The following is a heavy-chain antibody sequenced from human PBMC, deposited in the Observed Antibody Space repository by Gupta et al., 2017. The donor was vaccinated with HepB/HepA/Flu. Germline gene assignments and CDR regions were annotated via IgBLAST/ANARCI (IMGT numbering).Heavy chain of an antibody. CDR3: AKDGGYDSYGSDY. Sequence: QVQLVESGGGVVQPGRSLRLSCAASGFTFSSYGMHWVRQAPGKGLEWVAVISYDGSNKYYADSVKGRFTISRDNSKNTLYLQMNSLRAEDTAVYYCAKDGGYDSYGSDYWGQGTLVTVSS. J-gene: IGHJ4*02. V-gene: IGHV3-30*18. CDR1: GFTFSSYG. D-gene: IGHD5-18*01. CDR2: ISYDGSNK.